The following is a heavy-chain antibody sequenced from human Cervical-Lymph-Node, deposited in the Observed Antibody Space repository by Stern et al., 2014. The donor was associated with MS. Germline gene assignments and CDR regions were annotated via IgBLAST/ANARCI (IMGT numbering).Heavy chain of an antibody. CDR2: INPSGGST. D-gene: IGHD6-13*01. V-gene: IGHV1-46*01. J-gene: IGHJ4*02. CDR1: GYTFTSYY. CDR3: ARQGIATPGDDY. Sequence: QVQLVQSGAEVKKPGASVKVSCKASGYTFTSYYLHWVRQAPGQGLEWMGIINPSGGSTSYAQKFQGRVTMTRDTSTSTVYMELSSLRSEDTAVYYCARQGIATPGDDYWGQGTLVTVSS.